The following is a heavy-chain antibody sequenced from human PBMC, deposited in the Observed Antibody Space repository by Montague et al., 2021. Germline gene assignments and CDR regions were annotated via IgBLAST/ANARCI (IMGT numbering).Heavy chain of an antibody. CDR3: ARENWGSGRAFDI. CDR1: DFTSSSYT. V-gene: IGHV3-21*01. Sequence: SLRLSCAAFDFTSSSYTINWVRQAPGKGLEWVSYISGKSSYIYYAASVKGRFTISRDNAKNSLFLQRNSLRAEDTAVYYCARENWGSGRAFDIWGQGTMVTVSS. CDR2: ISGKSSYI. D-gene: IGHD3-10*01. J-gene: IGHJ3*02.